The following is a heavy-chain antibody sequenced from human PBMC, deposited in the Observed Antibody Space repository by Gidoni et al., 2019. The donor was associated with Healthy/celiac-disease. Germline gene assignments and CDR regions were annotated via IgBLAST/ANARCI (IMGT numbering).Heavy chain of an antibody. CDR3: ARAPPITMIVVVITPSWFDP. J-gene: IGHJ5*02. Sequence: QVQLQESGPGLVKPSETLSLTCAVSVYSISSGYYCGWSRQPPGKGREWIGSIYHSGSTYYNPSLKSRVTISVDTSKNQFSLKLSSVTAADTAVYYCARAPPITMIVVVITPSWFDPWGQGTLVTVSS. CDR1: VYSISSGYY. V-gene: IGHV4-38-2*01. CDR2: IYHSGST. D-gene: IGHD3-22*01.